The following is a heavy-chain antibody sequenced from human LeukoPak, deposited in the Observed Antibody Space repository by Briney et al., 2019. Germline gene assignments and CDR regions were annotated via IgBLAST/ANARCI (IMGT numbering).Heavy chain of an antibody. D-gene: IGHD2-2*01. Sequence: GGSLRLSCAASGFTLSNYDMNWVRQAPGKGLEWVSSISTSSRYIYYKDSVRGRFTISRDDAKNSLYLEMNSLRAEDTAVYYCARADCSSSTCYLRRSWFDPWGQGTLVTVSS. J-gene: IGHJ5*02. CDR3: ARADCSSSTCYLRRSWFDP. V-gene: IGHV3-21*01. CDR2: ISTSSRYI. CDR1: GFTLSNYD.